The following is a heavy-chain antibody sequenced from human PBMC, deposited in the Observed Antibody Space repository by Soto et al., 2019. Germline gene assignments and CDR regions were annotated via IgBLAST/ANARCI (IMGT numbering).Heavy chain of an antibody. CDR3: ARPPPGNGDYVARPEYYFDY. CDR2: ISSSSSYI. D-gene: IGHD4-17*01. J-gene: IGHJ4*02. Sequence: GGSLRLSCAASGFTFSSYSMNWVRQAPGKGLEWVSSISSSSSYIYYADSVKGRFTISRDNAKNSLYLQMNSLRAEDTAVYYCARPPPGNGDYVARPEYYFDYWGQGTLVTVSS. V-gene: IGHV3-21*01. CDR1: GFTFSSYS.